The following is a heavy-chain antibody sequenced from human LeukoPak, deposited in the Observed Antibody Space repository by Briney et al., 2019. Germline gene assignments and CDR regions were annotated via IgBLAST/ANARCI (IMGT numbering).Heavy chain of an antibody. CDR2: IYPGDSDT. V-gene: IGHV5-51*01. CDR3: ARQRYCSSTSCYHSDY. D-gene: IGHD2-2*01. J-gene: IGHJ4*02. Sequence: EESLKISCKGSGYSFTSYWIGWVRQMPGKGLEWMGIIYPGDSDTRYSPSFQGQVTISADKSISTAYLQWSSLKASDTAMYYCARQRYCSSTSCYHSDYWGQGTLVTVSS. CDR1: GYSFTSYW.